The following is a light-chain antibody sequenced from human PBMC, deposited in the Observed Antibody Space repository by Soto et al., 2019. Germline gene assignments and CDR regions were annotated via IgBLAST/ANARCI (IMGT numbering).Light chain of an antibody. V-gene: IGKV3D-20*01. CDR1: QTITYNF. J-gene: IGKJ4*01. CDR3: QHYGESSST. CDR2: DAS. Sequence: IVLTQSPGTLSLSPGEVATLSCGASQTITYNFLAWYQKKPGLAPRLLVYDASNRATGIPDGFSGSGSGTDFTLTISTLEPEDFAVYYCQHYGESSSTFGGGTRVEI.